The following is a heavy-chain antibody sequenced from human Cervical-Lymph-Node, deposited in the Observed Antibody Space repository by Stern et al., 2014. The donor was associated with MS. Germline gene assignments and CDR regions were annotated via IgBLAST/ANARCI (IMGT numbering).Heavy chain of an antibody. D-gene: IGHD3-22*01. CDR3: VRDQQGMYYYDSSGSGYLDY. V-gene: IGHV1-18*01. CDR2: ISAYSGET. CDR1: GYTFTTYT. Sequence: QVQLVQSGVEVRKPGASVKVSCKASGYTFTTYTISWVRQAPGQGLEWMGWISAYSGETNYAKKFQGRVTMTTDTSTRTAYMELRSLRSDDTAVYYCVRDQQGMYYYDSSGSGYLDYWGQGTLVTVSS. J-gene: IGHJ4*02.